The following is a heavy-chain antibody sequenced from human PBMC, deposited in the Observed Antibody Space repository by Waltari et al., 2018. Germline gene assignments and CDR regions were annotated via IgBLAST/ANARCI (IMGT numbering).Heavy chain of an antibody. CDR1: VFTFSDHY. J-gene: IGHJ3*02. Sequence: EVQLVASGGGLVQPGGSLRLSCAASVFTFSDHYMDWVRKAPGKGLEWVGRTRNKANSYTTEYAASVKGRFTISREDSKNSLYLQMNSLKTEDTAVYYCASPEMESSPDDFDIWGQGTMVTVSS. D-gene: IGHD6-6*01. CDR3: ASPEMESSPDDFDI. CDR2: TRNKANSYTT. V-gene: IGHV3-72*01.